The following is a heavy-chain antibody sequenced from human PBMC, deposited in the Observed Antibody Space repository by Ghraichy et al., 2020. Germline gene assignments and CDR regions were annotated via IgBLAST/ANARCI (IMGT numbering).Heavy chain of an antibody. CDR1: GGSISSYY. J-gene: IGHJ4*02. D-gene: IGHD3-3*01. Sequence: SQTLSLTCTVSGGSISSYYWSWIRQPPGKGLEWIGYIYFSGSTNYNPSLKSRVTISVDTSKNQFSLRLSSVTAADTAVYYCARFFGVVNFFDYWGQGTLVTVSS. CDR3: ARFFGVVNFFDY. V-gene: IGHV4-59*01. CDR2: IYFSGST.